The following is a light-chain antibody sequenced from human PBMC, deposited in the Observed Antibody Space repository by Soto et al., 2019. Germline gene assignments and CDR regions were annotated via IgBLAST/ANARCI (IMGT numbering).Light chain of an antibody. Sequence: LSPPTLAVCKGEGATLSCMASQSFSSNVAWYQQKPGQAPRLLIYGTSTRVTGIPDRFSGSGSGTDFTLIISRVEPEDFAVYYCQQYGSSLRTFSQRSKVDIK. CDR1: QSFSSN. CDR3: QQYGSSLRT. J-gene: IGKJ1*01. CDR2: GTS. V-gene: IGKV3-20*01.